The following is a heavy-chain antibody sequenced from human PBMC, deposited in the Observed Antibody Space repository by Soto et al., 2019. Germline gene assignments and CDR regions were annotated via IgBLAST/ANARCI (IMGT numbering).Heavy chain of an antibody. V-gene: IGHV3-23*01. CDR2: ISGSGGST. CDR1: GFTFSSYA. J-gene: IGHJ4*02. Sequence: GGSLRLSCAASGFTFSSYAMSWVRQAPGKGLEWVSAISGSGGSTYYADSVKGRFTISRDNSKNTLYLQMNSLRAEDTAVYYCAKDTHDYIWGSYRSDYWGQGTLVTVSS. CDR3: AKDTHDYIWGSYRSDY. D-gene: IGHD3-16*02.